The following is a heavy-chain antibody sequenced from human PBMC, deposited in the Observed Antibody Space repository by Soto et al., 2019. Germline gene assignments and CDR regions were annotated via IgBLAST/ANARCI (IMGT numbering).Heavy chain of an antibody. V-gene: IGHV1-18*01. D-gene: IGHD1-1*01. J-gene: IGHJ1*01. CDR3: ARGRTVSSIGPLLV. Sequence: QIQLVQSGAEVKKPGASVKVSCKASGYNFFDYGVSWVRQAPGQGLEWMGWVSPKSGNTDYARKVQGRVTMTTDISTGKAYMELRGLISDDTGVYYCARGRTVSSIGPLLVWGQGTLVSVSS. CDR1: GYNFFDYG. CDR2: VSPKSGNT.